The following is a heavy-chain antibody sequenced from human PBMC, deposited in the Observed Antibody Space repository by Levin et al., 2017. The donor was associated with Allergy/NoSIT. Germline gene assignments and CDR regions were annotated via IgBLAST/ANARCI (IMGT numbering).Heavy chain of an antibody. CDR3: AKTTYYDVLTGRSWRCWYFDL. D-gene: IGHD3-9*01. CDR2: ISGGGGST. J-gene: IGHJ2*01. Sequence: LSLTCAASGFTFSSYAMSWVRQAPGKGLEWVSAISGGGGSTYYADSVKGRFTISRDNSKNTLYLQMNSLRAEDTAVYYCAKTTYYDVLTGRSWRCWYFDLWGRGTLVTVSS. CDR1: GFTFSSYA. V-gene: IGHV3-23*01.